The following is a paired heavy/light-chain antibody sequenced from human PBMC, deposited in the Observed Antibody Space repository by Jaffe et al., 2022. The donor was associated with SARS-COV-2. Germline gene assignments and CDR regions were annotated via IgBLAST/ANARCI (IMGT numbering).Light chain of an antibody. Sequence: QSALTQPPSASGSPGQSVTISCTGTSSDVGAYHYVSWYQQHPGKAPKLMIFEVTKRPSGVPDRFSGSKSGNTASLTVSGLQVEDEADYYCISYAGNNYFVFGTGTKVTVL. V-gene: IGLV2-8*01. J-gene: IGLJ1*01. CDR2: EVT. CDR3: ISYAGNNYFV. CDR1: SSDVGAYHY.
Heavy chain of an antibody. J-gene: IGHJ4*02. CDR1: GDSLSSRGYY. Sequence: QLQLQESGPGLVKPSETLSLTCNVSGDSLSSRGYYWGWIRQPPGKGLEWIGNIYSSGTTYYNPSLKSRITISVDTSKNQFSLKLRSVTAADTAVYYCARLRGDGVGYSFDYWGQGTLVTVSS. D-gene: IGHD6-13*01. CDR2: IYSSGTT. CDR3: ARLRGDGVGYSFDY. V-gene: IGHV4-39*01.